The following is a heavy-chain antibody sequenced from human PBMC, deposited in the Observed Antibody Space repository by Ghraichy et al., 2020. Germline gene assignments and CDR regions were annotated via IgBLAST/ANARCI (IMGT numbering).Heavy chain of an antibody. V-gene: IGHV4-34*01. CDR3: ARGTKWIQLWLYFDY. CDR1: GGSFSGYY. Sequence: SETLSLTCAVYGGSFSGYYWSWIRQPPGKGLEWVAEINHSGSNNYNPSLKSRVTISVDTSTNQFSMKLSSVTAAETAVYYCARGTKWIQLWLYFDYWGQRTLVTVSS. D-gene: IGHD5-18*01. CDR2: INHSGSN. J-gene: IGHJ4*02.